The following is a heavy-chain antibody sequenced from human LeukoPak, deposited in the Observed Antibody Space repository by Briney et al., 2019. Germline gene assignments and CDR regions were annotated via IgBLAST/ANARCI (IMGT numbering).Heavy chain of an antibody. Sequence: GGSLRLSCAASGFTFSNFDMTWVRQAPGKGLEWLSYIDSSGTVRYYADSVNRRFTISRDNAKNSLHLQMGSLRAEDTAVYYCARETRGGTYRYNFLDYWGLGTLVSVSS. V-gene: IGHV3-48*03. CDR1: GFTFSNFD. J-gene: IGHJ4*02. CDR2: IDSSGTVR. CDR3: ARETRGGTYRYNFLDY. D-gene: IGHD3-16*02.